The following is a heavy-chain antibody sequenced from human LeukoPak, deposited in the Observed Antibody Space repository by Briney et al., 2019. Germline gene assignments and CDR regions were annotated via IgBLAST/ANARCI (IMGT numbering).Heavy chain of an antibody. CDR1: GFTFSSYW. CDR2: IKQDGSEK. V-gene: IGHV3-7*01. J-gene: IGHJ4*02. CDR3: ARDPGFDSGWYGGELDY. Sequence: PGGSLRLSCAASGFTFSSYWMSWVRQAPGKGLERVANIKQDGSEKYYVDSVKGRFTISRDNAKNSLYLQMNSLRAEDTAVYYCARDPGFDSGWYGGELDYWGQGTLVTVSS. D-gene: IGHD6-19*01.